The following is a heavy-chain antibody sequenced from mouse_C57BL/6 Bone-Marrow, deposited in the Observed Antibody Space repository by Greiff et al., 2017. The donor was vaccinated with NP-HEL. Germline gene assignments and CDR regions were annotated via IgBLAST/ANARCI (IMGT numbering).Heavy chain of an antibody. CDR3: ARRGYYGSSYWYFDV. CDR2: IYPYNGVS. Sequence: EVKLQESGPELVKPGASVKISCKASGYSFTGYYMHWVKQSHGNILDWIGYIYPYNGVSSYNQKFKGKATLTVDKSSSTAYMELRSLTSEDSAVYYCARRGYYGSSYWYFDVWGTGTTVTVSS. D-gene: IGHD1-1*01. J-gene: IGHJ1*03. CDR1: GYSFTGYY. V-gene: IGHV1-31*01.